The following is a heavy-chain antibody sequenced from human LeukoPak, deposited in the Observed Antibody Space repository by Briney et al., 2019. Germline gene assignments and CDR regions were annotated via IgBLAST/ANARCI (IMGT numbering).Heavy chain of an antibody. D-gene: IGHD3-10*01. CDR2: INPNSGAT. CDR1: GYTLTDYY. Sequence: ASVKVSCKASGYTLTDYYLHWVRQAPGQGLKWMGWINPNSGATHYAQSFQARVTMTRDTSIASSYMELTGLESDDTAVYYCARGWNSQLSSYGSGSYLRQDAFDIWGQGTMVTVSS. J-gene: IGHJ3*02. CDR3: ARGWNSQLSSYGSGSYLRQDAFDI. V-gene: IGHV1-2*02.